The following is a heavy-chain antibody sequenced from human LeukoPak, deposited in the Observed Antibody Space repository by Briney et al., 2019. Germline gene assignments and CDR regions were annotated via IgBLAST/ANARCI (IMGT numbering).Heavy chain of an antibody. CDR2: IYYSGST. CDR3: AGGDYGGNSGYYYGLDV. Sequence: SETLSLTCTVSGGSISGYYWNWIRQPPGKGLEWIGYIYYSGSTSYNPSLKSRVTISVDTSKNQFSLNLTSLTAADTAVYYCAGGDYGGNSGYYYGLDVWGQGTTVTVSS. CDR1: GGSISGYY. V-gene: IGHV4-59*08. D-gene: IGHD4-23*01. J-gene: IGHJ6*02.